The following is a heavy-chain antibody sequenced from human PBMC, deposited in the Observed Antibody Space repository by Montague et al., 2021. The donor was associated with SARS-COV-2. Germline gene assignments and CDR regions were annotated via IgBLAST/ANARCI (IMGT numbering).Heavy chain of an antibody. CDR2: ISISGST. D-gene: IGHD6-19*01. J-gene: IGHJ4*02. CDR1: GGSISSGSYY. CDR3: ARDIAVAGLFDY. V-gene: IGHV4-61*02. Sequence: TLSLTCTVSGGSISSGSYYWSWIRQPAGKGLDWIGRISISGSTNYNPSLKSRVTISVDTSKNQFSLKLSSVTAADTAAYYCARDIAVAGLFDYWGQGTLVTVSS.